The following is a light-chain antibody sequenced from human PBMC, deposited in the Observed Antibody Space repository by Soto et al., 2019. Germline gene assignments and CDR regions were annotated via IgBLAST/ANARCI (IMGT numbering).Light chain of an antibody. CDR3: QQLHSFT. Sequence: DIQLTQSPSFLSASVGDRVTITCRASQGISNYLAWYQQKPRKAPKLLIHATSTLQSGVPSRFSGSGSGTEFTLTISSLQPEDFATYYCQQLHSFTFSHGTRLELK. V-gene: IGKV1-9*01. CDR2: ATS. J-gene: IGKJ5*01. CDR1: QGISNY.